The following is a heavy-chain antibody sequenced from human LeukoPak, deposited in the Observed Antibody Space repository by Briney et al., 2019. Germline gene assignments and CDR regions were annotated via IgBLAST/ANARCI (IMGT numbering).Heavy chain of an antibody. CDR1: GDSVSSNSVT. CDR3: ARRLTQYDCFDP. D-gene: IGHD2-2*01. Sequence: SQTLSLTCAISGDSVSSNSVTWNWIRQSPSRGLEWLGRTYYRSTWYNDYAVSVRGRITVNPDTSKNQISLHLNSVTPEGTAVYYCARRLTQYDCFDPWGQGILVTVSS. CDR2: TYYRSTWYN. J-gene: IGHJ5*02. V-gene: IGHV6-1*01.